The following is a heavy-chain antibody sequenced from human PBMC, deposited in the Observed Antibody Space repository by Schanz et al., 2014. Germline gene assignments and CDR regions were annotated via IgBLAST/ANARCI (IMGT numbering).Heavy chain of an antibody. Sequence: QVQLVQSGAEVKKPGASVKVSCKASGYTFTSYAMNWVRQAPGQGLEWMGMINPSGGSTTYAQKFQGRVTMTRDTSTSTVYMELSSLRSEDTAVYYCARDGVDAAAGGNYWGQGTLVTVSS. D-gene: IGHD6-13*01. CDR3: ARDGVDAAAGGNY. J-gene: IGHJ4*02. CDR1: GYTFTSYA. V-gene: IGHV1-46*03. CDR2: INPSGGST.